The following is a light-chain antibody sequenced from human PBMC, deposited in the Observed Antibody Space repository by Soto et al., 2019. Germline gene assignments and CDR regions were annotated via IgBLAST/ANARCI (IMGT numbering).Light chain of an antibody. J-gene: IGLJ2*01. CDR3: SSYTSSSTPYVV. CDR2: EVS. CDR1: SSDVGGYNY. Sequence: QSALTQPASVSGSPGQSITISCTGTSSDVGGYNYVSWYQQHPGKAPKLMICEVSNRPSAVSNRFSGSKSGNTASLTISGLQAEDEADYYCSSYTSSSTPYVVFGGGTKLTVL. V-gene: IGLV2-14*01.